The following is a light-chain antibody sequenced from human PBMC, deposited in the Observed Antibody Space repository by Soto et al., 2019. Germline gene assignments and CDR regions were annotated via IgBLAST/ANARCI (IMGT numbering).Light chain of an antibody. Sequence: QSALTQPASVSGSPGQSITISCTGTSSDVGSYNLVSWYQQHPGKAPNLMIYEGSKRPSGVSNRFSGSKSGNTASLTISGLQAEEEADYYCCSYAGSSALDVVFGGGTKLTVL. V-gene: IGLV2-23*03. J-gene: IGLJ2*01. CDR3: CSYAGSSALDVV. CDR2: EGS. CDR1: SSDVGSYNL.